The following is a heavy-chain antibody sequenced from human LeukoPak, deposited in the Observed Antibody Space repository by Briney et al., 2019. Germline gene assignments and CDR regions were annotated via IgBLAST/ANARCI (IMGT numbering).Heavy chain of an antibody. Sequence: ASVKVSCKASGGTFSSYAISWVRQAPGQGLEWMGGIIPIFGTANYAQKFQGRVTITADESTSTAYVELSSLRSEDTAVYYCARGHVDYGDSKYDYWGQGTLVTVSS. V-gene: IGHV1-69*13. CDR3: ARGHVDYGDSKYDY. CDR1: GGTFSSYA. J-gene: IGHJ4*02. CDR2: IIPIFGTA. D-gene: IGHD4-17*01.